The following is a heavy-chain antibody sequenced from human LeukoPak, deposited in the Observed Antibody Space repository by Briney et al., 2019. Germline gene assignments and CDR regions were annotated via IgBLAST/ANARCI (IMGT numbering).Heavy chain of an antibody. CDR3: ARDGATVYYYYMDV. J-gene: IGHJ6*03. CDR2: ICYSGST. V-gene: IGHV4-39*07. D-gene: IGHD4-17*01. Sequence: PSETLSLTCTVSGGSISSSSYYWGWIRQPPGKGLEWIGSICYSGSTYYNPSLKSRVTISIDTSKNQFSLKLSSVTAADTAVYYCARDGATVYYYYMDVWGKGTTVTVSS. CDR1: GGSISSSSYY.